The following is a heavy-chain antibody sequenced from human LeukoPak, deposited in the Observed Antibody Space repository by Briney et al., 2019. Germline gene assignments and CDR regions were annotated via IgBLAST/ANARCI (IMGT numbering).Heavy chain of an antibody. CDR2: IYSGGST. Sequence: GGSLRLSCAASGCTVSSNYMSWVRQAPGKGLEWVSVIYSGGSTYYADSVKGRFTISRDNSKNTLYLQMNSLRAEDTAVYYCARGPADIVVVPAARVDVWGKGTTVTVSS. V-gene: IGHV3-66*02. CDR3: ARGPADIVVVPAARVDV. D-gene: IGHD2-2*01. CDR1: GCTVSSNY. J-gene: IGHJ6*04.